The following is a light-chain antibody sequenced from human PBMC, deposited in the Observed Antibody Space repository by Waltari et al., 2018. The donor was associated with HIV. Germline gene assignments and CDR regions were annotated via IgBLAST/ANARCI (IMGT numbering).Light chain of an antibody. J-gene: IGLJ2*01. Sequence: QSVLTQPPSVSEAPRQRVTISCSGSSSNIGNNAVNRYQQLPGKSPNPLISYVDLLPSGVSDRFSGSKSGTSAALAVSVLQSEDEADYYCAAAWDDSLNGPVCGGGTKLTVL. CDR1: SSNIGNNA. V-gene: IGLV1-36*01. CDR2: YVD. CDR3: AAAWDDSLNGPV.